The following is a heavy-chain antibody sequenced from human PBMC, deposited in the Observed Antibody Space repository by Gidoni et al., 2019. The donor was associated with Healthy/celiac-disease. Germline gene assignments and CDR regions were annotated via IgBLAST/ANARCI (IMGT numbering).Heavy chain of an antibody. Sequence: QVQLVQSGAEVKKPGSSLKVSCKASGGTFTISALSWVLQAHGQGLEWMRGIIPIVCTANHEQKVQGRVTMTADESTSTVEMGRSSLRSEDTAVYDCARIVGGRAAKRSTPEYYYGMDVWGQGTTVTVSS. J-gene: IGHJ6*02. D-gene: IGHD2-2*01. CDR3: ARIVGGRAAKRSTPEYYYGMDV. CDR1: GGTFTISA. CDR2: IIPIVCTA. V-gene: IGHV1-69*01.